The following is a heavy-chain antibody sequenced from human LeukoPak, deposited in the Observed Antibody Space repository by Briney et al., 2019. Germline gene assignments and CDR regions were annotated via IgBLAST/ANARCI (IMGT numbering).Heavy chain of an antibody. J-gene: IGHJ5*02. CDR3: ARGQLGYSSGWLRARWFDP. CDR1: GGSFIGYY. Sequence: SETLSLTCAVYGGSFIGYYWGGIRQPPGKGLWCSGEIYDSGSTNYNPSLKSRVTISVDTSKNQFSLKLSSVTAADTAVYYCARGQLGYSSGWLRARWFDPWGQGTLVTVSS. CDR2: IYDSGST. D-gene: IGHD6-19*01. V-gene: IGHV4-34*01.